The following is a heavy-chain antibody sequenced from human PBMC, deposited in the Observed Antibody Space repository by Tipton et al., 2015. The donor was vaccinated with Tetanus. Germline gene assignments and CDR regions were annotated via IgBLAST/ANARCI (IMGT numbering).Heavy chain of an antibody. V-gene: IGHV3-23*01. D-gene: IGHD3-22*01. J-gene: IGHJ6*02. CDR1: GFTFSSYA. Sequence: SLRLSCAASGFTFSSYAMSWVRQAPGKGLEWVSGISGSGGTTNYADSVKGRFTISRDNSKNTLYLQMNSLRVEDTAVYYCARDGITMTSYYYYGMDVWGQGTTVTVSS. CDR3: ARDGITMTSYYYYGMDV. CDR2: ISGSGGTT.